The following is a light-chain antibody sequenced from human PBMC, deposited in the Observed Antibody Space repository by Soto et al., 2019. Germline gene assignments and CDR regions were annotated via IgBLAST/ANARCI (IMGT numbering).Light chain of an antibody. Sequence: ETLMTQSPATLSVSPGARATLYCRASQTVSTSLAWYQQKPGQAPRLLIFGASPRATGVPARFSGSGSGTLFTLTITSLQSEDFAVYYCQEYNNWHPITFGGGSKVDIK. CDR3: QEYNNWHPIT. V-gene: IGKV3-15*01. CDR1: QTVSTS. J-gene: IGKJ4*01. CDR2: GAS.